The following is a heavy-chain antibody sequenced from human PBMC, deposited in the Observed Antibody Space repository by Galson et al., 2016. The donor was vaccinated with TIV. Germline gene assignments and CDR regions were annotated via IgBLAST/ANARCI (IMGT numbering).Heavy chain of an antibody. CDR1: GYTFTTYA. J-gene: IGHJ4*02. CDR2: INAGNGDT. V-gene: IGHV1-3*01. Sequence: SVKVSCKASGYTFTTYAIHWVRQAPGHGLEWMGWINAGNGDTKYSQKFQGRVTISRDTSASTAYMELSSLTSEDTAVYYCARGATSDGHFDYWGQATRVTVSA. CDR3: ARGATSDGHFDY. D-gene: IGHD2-2*01.